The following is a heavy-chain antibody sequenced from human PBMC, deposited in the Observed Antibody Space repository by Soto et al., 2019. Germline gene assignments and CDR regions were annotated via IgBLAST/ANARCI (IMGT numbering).Heavy chain of an antibody. V-gene: IGHV4-61*01. CDR1: GGFVNSDTHS. CDR2: IYSGGST. J-gene: IGHJ6*02. CDR3: ARFVRSCSATTCSTRADV. Sequence: LSLTCTVSGGFVNSDTHSWSWIRQTPGKRLEWIGFIYSGGSTKNPSLRSRVTMSVDTSKNQFSLKLRSVIVADTAVYHCARFVRSCSATTCSTRADVWGQGITVTVSS. D-gene: IGHD2-2*01.